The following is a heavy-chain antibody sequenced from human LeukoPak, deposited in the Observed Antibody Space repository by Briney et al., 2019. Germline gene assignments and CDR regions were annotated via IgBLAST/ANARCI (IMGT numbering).Heavy chain of an antibody. Sequence: GGSLRLSCAASGFTFSSYEMNWVRQAPGKGLEWLSHISNSGSSIQYADSVKGRFTISRDNAKNSLYLQMNSLRVEDTAIYYCATTRDGPFAYWGQGTLVTVSS. V-gene: IGHV3-48*03. CDR3: ATTRDGPFAY. CDR2: ISNSGSSI. D-gene: IGHD5-24*01. J-gene: IGHJ4*02. CDR1: GFTFSSYE.